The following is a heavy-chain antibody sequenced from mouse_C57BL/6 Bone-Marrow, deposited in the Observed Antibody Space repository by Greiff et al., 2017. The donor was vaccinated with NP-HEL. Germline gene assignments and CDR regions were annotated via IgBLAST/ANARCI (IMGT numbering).Heavy chain of an antibody. Sequence: VLLVESGAELVRPGASVKMSCKASGYTFTSYTMHWVKQRPGQGLEWIGYINPSSGYTKYNQKFKDKATLTADKSSSTAYLQLSSLTSEDSAVYYCARAYYSNYDFDYWGQGTTLTVSS. CDR2: INPSSGYT. D-gene: IGHD2-5*01. CDR3: ARAYYSNYDFDY. CDR1: GYTFTSYT. V-gene: IGHV1-4*01. J-gene: IGHJ2*01.